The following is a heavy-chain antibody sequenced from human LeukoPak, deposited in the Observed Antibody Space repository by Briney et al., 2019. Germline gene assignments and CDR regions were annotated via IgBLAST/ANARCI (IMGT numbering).Heavy chain of an antibody. V-gene: IGHV3-64*01. D-gene: IGHD4-17*01. CDR3: ARSVVFVYGDYVVYYYYRMDV. Sequence: PGGSLRLSCAASGFTFSSYAMHWVRQAPGKGLEYVSAISSNGGSTYYANSVKGRFTTSRDNSKNTLYLQMGSLRAEDMAVYYCARSVVFVYGDYVVYYYYRMDVWGQGTTVTVSS. CDR2: ISSNGGST. CDR1: GFTFSSYA. J-gene: IGHJ6*02.